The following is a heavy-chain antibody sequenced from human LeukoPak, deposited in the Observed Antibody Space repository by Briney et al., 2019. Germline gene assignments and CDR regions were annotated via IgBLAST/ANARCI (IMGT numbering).Heavy chain of an antibody. CDR3: ARVSFVYGSGSPSNYFDY. CDR2: IYHSGST. D-gene: IGHD3-10*01. Sequence: PSETLSLTCAVSGYSISSGYYWGWIRPPPGKGLEWIGSIYHSGSTYYNPSLKSRVTISVDTSKNQFSLKLSSVTAADTAVYYCARVSFVYGSGSPSNYFDYWGQGTLVSVSS. CDR1: GYSISSGYY. J-gene: IGHJ4*02. V-gene: IGHV4-38-2*01.